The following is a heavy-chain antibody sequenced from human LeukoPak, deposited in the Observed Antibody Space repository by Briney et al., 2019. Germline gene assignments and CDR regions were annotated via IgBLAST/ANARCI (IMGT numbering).Heavy chain of an antibody. J-gene: IGHJ4*02. Sequence: GESLKISCKGSGYSFTSYWIGWVRQAPGKGLEWVSAISGSGGSTYYADSVKGRFTISRDNSKNTLYLQMNSLRAEDTAVYYCAIRITMVRGVIDYWGQGTLVTVSS. V-gene: IGHV3-23*01. CDR2: ISGSGGST. D-gene: IGHD3-10*01. CDR1: GYSFTSYW. CDR3: AIRITMVRGVIDY.